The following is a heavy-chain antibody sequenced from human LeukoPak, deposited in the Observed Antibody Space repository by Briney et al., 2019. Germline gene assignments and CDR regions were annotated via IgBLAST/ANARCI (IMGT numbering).Heavy chain of an antibody. Sequence: SETLSLTCTVSGGSISGYYWSWIRQPAGKGLEWIGRIYTSGSTNYSPSLKSRVTMSVDTSKNQFSLRLTSVAAADMAVYYCARGLYNWNHFFDYWGQGTLVTVSS. D-gene: IGHD1-20*01. CDR1: GGSISGYY. CDR3: ARGLYNWNHFFDY. J-gene: IGHJ4*02. V-gene: IGHV4-4*07. CDR2: IYTSGST.